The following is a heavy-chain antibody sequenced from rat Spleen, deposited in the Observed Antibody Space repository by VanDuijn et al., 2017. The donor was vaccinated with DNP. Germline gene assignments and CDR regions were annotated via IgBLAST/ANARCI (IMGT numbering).Heavy chain of an antibody. CDR3: ARWSDYFDY. CDR1: GYSITNNY. Sequence: EVQLQESGPGLVKPSQSLSLTCSVTGYSITNNYWVWIRKFPGIKMEWIGHITYSGATAYNPSLKSRVSITRDTSQNQFFLHLNSVTTEDTATYYCARWSDYFDYWGQGVMVTVSS. CDR2: ITYSGAT. J-gene: IGHJ2*01. V-gene: IGHV3-1*01.